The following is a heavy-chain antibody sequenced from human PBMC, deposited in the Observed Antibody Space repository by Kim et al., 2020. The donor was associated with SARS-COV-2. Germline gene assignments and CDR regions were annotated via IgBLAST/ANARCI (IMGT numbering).Heavy chain of an antibody. Sequence: SETLSLTCAVSGGFISSGDWWTWVRPPPRKGLERIGEIYHGGSTNYNASLKSRLTISVDTSKNDFSLKLTSVTAAATAVYYCARALAMVRGVVNGLDFWG. J-gene: IGHJ3*01. CDR1: GGFISSGDW. CDR3: ARALAMVRGVVNGLDF. CDR2: IYHGGST. V-gene: IGHV4-4*02. D-gene: IGHD3-10*01.